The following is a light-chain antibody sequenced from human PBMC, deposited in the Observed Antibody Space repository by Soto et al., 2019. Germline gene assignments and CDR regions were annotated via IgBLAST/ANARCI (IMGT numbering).Light chain of an antibody. J-gene: IGKJ1*01. Sequence: EIVLTQSPGTLPLPPGERATLSCRASQSVSSSYLAWYQQKPGQAPRLLIYGASSRATGIPDRFSGSGSGTDFTLTISRLEPEDFAVYYCQQYGSSPWTFGQGTKVDIK. CDR2: GAS. V-gene: IGKV3-20*01. CDR1: QSVSSSY. CDR3: QQYGSSPWT.